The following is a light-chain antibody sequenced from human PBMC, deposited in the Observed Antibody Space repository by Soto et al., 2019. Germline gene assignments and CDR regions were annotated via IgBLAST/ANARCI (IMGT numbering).Light chain of an antibody. V-gene: IGLV2-14*01. Sequence: QSALTEPACVSVSPGQSITISCTGTSSDVGGYNYVSWYQQHPGKAPKLMIYEVSNRPSGVSNRFSGSKSGNTASLTISGLQAEDEADYYCSSHTSSSPYVFGTGTKVTGL. CDR3: SSHTSSSPYV. J-gene: IGLJ1*01. CDR2: EVS. CDR1: SSDVGGYNY.